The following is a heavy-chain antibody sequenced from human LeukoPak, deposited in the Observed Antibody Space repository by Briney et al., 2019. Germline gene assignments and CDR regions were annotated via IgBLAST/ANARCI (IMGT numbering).Heavy chain of an antibody. CDR1: GGSFSAYY. V-gene: IGHV4-59*01. J-gene: IGHJ6*02. CDR2: VSFSGSA. Sequence: SETLSLTCAVYGGSFSAYYWSWIRQPPGKGLEWVGFVSFSGSADYNPSLKSRVAISVDTSKKQLSLKLSSVTAADTAVYYCARLDTPLRYGMDVWGQGTTVTVSS. CDR3: ARLDTPLRYGMDV. D-gene: IGHD2-15*01.